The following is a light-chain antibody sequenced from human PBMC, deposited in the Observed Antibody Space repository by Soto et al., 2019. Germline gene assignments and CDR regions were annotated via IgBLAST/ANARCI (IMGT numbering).Light chain of an antibody. Sequence: EIVLTQSPANLSLSPGERATLSCRASQSVSSYLAWYQQKPGQAPRLLIYDASNRATGIPARFSGSGSGTDFTLTISSLEPEDFAVYYCQQRSNWPPLTFGGRTKVEIK. V-gene: IGKV3-11*01. CDR1: QSVSSY. CDR2: DAS. CDR3: QQRSNWPPLT. J-gene: IGKJ4*01.